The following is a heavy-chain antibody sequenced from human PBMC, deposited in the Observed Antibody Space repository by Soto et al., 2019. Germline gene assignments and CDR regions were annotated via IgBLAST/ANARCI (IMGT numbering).Heavy chain of an antibody. CDR1: GGSISSYY. V-gene: IGHV4-59*01. CDR3: ARDRLITMVRGVIGLYGMDV. Sequence: SETLFLTFTFSGGSISSYYWSWIRQPPGKGMEGIGYIYYSGSTNYNPSLKSRVTISVDTSKNQFSLKLSSVTAADTAVYYCARDRLITMVRGVIGLYGMDVWGQGTTVTVSS. J-gene: IGHJ6*02. CDR2: IYYSGST. D-gene: IGHD3-10*01.